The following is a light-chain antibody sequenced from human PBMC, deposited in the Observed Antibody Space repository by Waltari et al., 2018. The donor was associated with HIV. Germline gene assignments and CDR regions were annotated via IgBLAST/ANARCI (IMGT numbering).Light chain of an antibody. V-gene: IGKV1-33*01. CDR2: DVS. J-gene: IGKJ4*01. CDR1: QHIATN. Sequence: DIQMTQSPSSLSASVGDRVTITCQASQHIATNLDWFQQKPGKAPKLLIYDVSKLETGVPSRFTGGGSGATFTFTITSLRPEDIATYYCRQYDDLPLTFGGGTKVELK. CDR3: RQYDDLPLT.